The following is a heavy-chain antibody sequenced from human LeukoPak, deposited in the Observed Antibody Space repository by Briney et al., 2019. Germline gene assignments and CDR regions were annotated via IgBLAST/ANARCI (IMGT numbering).Heavy chain of an antibody. CDR3: VKGSKTSRPYYFDY. Sequence: GGSLRLSCAASGFIFSDYYMSWIRQAPGKGLEWVSAISGSGGSTYYADSVKGRFTISRDNSKNTLYLQMNSLRAEDTAVYHCVKGSKTSRPYYFDYWGQGALVTVSS. CDR2: ISGSGGST. J-gene: IGHJ4*02. V-gene: IGHV3-23*01. CDR1: GFIFSDYY.